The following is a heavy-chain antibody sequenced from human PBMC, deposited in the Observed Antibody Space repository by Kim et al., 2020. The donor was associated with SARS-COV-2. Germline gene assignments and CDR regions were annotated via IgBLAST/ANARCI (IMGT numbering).Heavy chain of an antibody. CDR3: ARVPFGEGYYGMDV. CDR1: GGSISSGGYY. V-gene: IGHV4-31*03. D-gene: IGHD3-10*01. CDR2: IYYSGST. J-gene: IGHJ6*02. Sequence: SETLSLTCTVSGGSISSGGYYWSWIRQHPGKGLEWIGYIYYSGSTYYNPSLKSRVTISVDTSKNQFSLKLSSVTAADTAVYYCARVPFGEGYYGMDVWGQGTTVTVSS.